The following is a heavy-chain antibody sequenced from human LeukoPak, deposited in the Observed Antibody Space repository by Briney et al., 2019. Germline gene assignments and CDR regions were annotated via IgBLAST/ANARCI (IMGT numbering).Heavy chain of an antibody. CDR3: ARGMMVTAIPFVFDI. CDR1: GFTVSDNY. CDR2: IHSGGST. V-gene: IGHV3-66*01. D-gene: IGHD2-21*02. Sequence: QPGGSLRLSCAASGFTVSDNYMSWVRQAPGKGLEWVSVIHSGGSTYYADSVKGRFTISRDNSKNTLYLQMNSLRAEDTAVYYCARGMMVTAIPFVFDIWGQGTMVTVSS. J-gene: IGHJ3*02.